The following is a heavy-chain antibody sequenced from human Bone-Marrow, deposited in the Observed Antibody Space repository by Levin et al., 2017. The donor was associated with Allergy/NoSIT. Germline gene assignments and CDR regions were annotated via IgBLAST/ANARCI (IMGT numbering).Heavy chain of an antibody. CDR2: VYSSGST. D-gene: IGHD5-12*01. J-gene: IGHJ3*01. CDR3: ASGGYGGYLDAFDF. Sequence: RTSETLSLTCTVSGGSITSGSYYWNWVRQPAGRGLEWIGRVYSSGSTNYNPSLKSRVTISLNTSKNHFSLNLASVTAADTAVYFCASGGYGGYLDAFDFWGQGTVVTVSS. V-gene: IGHV4-61*02. CDR1: GGSITSGSYY.